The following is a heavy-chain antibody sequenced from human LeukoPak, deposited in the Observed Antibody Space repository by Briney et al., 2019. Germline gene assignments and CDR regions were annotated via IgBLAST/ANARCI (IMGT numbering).Heavy chain of an antibody. J-gene: IGHJ4*02. V-gene: IGHV4-34*01. D-gene: IGHD3-16*02. CDR1: GGSFSGYY. CDR2: INHSGST. Sequence: SETLSLTCAVYGGSFSGYYWSWIRQPPGKGLEWIGEINHSGSTNYNPSLKSRVTISVDTSKNQFSLKLSSVTAADTALYYCARVGDYVWGSYRSTPFDYWGQGTLGTVSS. CDR3: ARVGDYVWGSYRSTPFDY.